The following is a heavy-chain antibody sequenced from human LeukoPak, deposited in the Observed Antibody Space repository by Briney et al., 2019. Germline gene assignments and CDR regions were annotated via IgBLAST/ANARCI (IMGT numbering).Heavy chain of an antibody. CDR3: ARVSRSGYYCEY. J-gene: IGHJ4*02. D-gene: IGHD3-3*01. Sequence: PAGSLRLSCAASGFTFTRYWMAWVRHAPGKGLEWVANIKQDGSEQYHVDSVRGRFTMSRDNTKNIVFLQMASLRVEDTAVYYCARVSRSGYYCEYWGQGTTVTVSS. V-gene: IGHV3-7*01. CDR1: GFTFTRYW. CDR2: IKQDGSEQ.